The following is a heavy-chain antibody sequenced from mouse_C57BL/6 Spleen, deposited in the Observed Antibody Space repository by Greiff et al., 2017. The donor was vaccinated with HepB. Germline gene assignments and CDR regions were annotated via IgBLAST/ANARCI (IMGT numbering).Heavy chain of an antibody. CDR2: IDPSDSYT. V-gene: IGHV1-69*01. Sequence: QVQLQQPGAELVMPGASVKLSCKASGYTFTSYWMHWVKQRPGQGLEWIGEIDPSDSYTNYNQKFKGKSTLTVDKSSSTAYMQLSSLTSEDSAVYYCARSYGSSYGAYWGQGTLVTVS. CDR1: GYTFTSYW. D-gene: IGHD1-1*01. CDR3: ARSYGSSYGAY. J-gene: IGHJ3*01.